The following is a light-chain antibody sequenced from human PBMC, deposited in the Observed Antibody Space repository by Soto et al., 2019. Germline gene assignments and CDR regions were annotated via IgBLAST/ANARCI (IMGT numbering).Light chain of an antibody. CDR2: DAS. Sequence: DIRMSRSPSTLSASVGARFTITCRASQSISSWLAWYQQKPGKAPKLLIYDASSLESGVPSRFSGSGSATEFTLTISSLQPDDFATYYCQQYNSYSPSTFGQGTKVEIK. CDR3: QQYNSYSPST. J-gene: IGKJ1*01. V-gene: IGKV1-5*01. CDR1: QSISSW.